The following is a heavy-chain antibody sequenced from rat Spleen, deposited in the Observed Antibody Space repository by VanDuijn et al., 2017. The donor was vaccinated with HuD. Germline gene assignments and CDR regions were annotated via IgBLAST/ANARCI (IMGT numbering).Heavy chain of an antibody. CDR3: VRLYNNHGYWYFDF. D-gene: IGHD1-5*01. Sequence: EVQLVESDGGLVQPGRSLKLSCAASGFIFSDHYVAWVRQTPTNGPEWVASIKFEDFTPYYGDSVMGRFTISRDDGEGTLYLQMNSLRSEDTATYYCVRLYNNHGYWYFDFWGPGTMVTVSS. J-gene: IGHJ1*01. V-gene: IGHV5-22*01. CDR2: IKFEDFTP. CDR1: GFIFSDHY.